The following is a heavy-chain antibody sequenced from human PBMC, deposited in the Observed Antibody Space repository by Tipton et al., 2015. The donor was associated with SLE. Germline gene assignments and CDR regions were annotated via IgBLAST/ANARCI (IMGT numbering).Heavy chain of an antibody. CDR2: IKEDGSEM. CDR3: ARERAYCSGSNCYSTYFDN. J-gene: IGHJ4*02. Sequence: GSLRLSCTASGFSFSNYAMSWVRQAPGKGLEWVANIKEDGSEMYYVDSVEGRFTVSRDNAKNSLYLQMNSLRAEDTAVYYCARERAYCSGSNCYSTYFDNWGQGTLVTVSS. D-gene: IGHD2-15*01. V-gene: IGHV3-7*01. CDR1: GFSFSNYA.